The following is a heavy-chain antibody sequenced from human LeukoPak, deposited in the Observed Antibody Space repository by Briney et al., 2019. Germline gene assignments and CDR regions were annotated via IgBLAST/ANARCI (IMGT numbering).Heavy chain of an antibody. CDR2: ISSSGSTI. CDR3: AKDGDLGADY. CDR1: GFTFSSYE. J-gene: IGHJ4*02. D-gene: IGHD2-21*02. V-gene: IGHV3-48*03. Sequence: GGSLRLSCAASGFTFSSYEMNWVRQAPGKGLEWVSYISSSGSTIYYADSVKGRFTISRDNSKNTLYLQMNSLRAEDTAVYYCAKDGDLGADYWGQGTLVTVSS.